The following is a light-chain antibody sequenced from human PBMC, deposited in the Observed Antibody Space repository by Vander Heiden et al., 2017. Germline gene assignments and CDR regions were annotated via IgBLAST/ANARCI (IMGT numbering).Light chain of an antibody. CDR3: QQYDNSLPWT. J-gene: IGKJ1*01. CDR1: QSISNTY. CDR2: GAS. Sequence: VLTQSPGTLSLSPGERATLSCRASQSISNTYLAWYQQQSRRAPTLLIYGASRRATGIPDRCSGSGSGTDFTLPINRREPEDFAVYYCQQYDNSLPWTFDQGTKVEIK. V-gene: IGKV3-20*01.